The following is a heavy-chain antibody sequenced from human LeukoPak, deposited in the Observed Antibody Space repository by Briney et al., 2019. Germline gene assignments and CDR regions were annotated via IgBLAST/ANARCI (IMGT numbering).Heavy chain of an antibody. D-gene: IGHD2-15*01. V-gene: IGHV3-21*01. CDR1: GFTFSSYS. J-gene: IGHJ3*02. Sequence: PEGSLRLSCAASGFTFSSYSMNWVRQAPGKGLEWVSSISSSSSYIYYADSVKGRFTISRDNAKNSLYLQMNSLRAEDTAVYYCARGAEELLGAFDIWGQGTMVTVSS. CDR3: ARGAEELLGAFDI. CDR2: ISSSSSYI.